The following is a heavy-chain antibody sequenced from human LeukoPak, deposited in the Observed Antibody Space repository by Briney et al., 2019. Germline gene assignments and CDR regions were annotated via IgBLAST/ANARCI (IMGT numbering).Heavy chain of an antibody. D-gene: IGHD4-17*01. Sequence: GGSLRLSCTASGFTFSNYDMPWVRQATGKGLEWVSAISTTGDTYYPGSVKGRFTISRENAKNSLYLQMNSLRAGDTAVYYCARAPHGDYFDYWGQGTLVTVSS. CDR3: ARAPHGDYFDY. CDR2: ISTTGDT. V-gene: IGHV3-13*01. CDR1: GFTFSNYD. J-gene: IGHJ4*02.